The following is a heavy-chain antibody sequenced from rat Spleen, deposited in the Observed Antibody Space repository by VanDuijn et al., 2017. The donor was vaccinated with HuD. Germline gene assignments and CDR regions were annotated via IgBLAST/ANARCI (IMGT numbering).Heavy chain of an antibody. CDR3: TTDLLRRVSWFAY. Sequence: VQLKESGPGLVQPSQTLSLTCTVSGFSLSSYGVIWARQPPGKGLEWMGRMWYDGDTAYNSALKSRLSISRDTSKNQVFLKMNSLQTDDTGTYYCTTDLLRRVSWFAYWGQGTLVTVSS. D-gene: IGHD1-11*01. V-gene: IGHV2-63*01. CDR1: GFSLSSYG. J-gene: IGHJ3*01. CDR2: MWYDGDT.